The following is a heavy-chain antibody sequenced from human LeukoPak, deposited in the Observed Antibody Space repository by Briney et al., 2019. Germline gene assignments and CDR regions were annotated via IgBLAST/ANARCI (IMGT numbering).Heavy chain of an antibody. Sequence: PGGSLRLSCTASGSTFSSYSMNWVRQAPGRGLEWVSYISSSSSTIYYADSVKGRFTISRDNAKNSLYLQMNSLRAEDTAVYYCARVDYYYDSSGYSVDFDYWGQGTLVTVSS. D-gene: IGHD3-22*01. CDR1: GSTFSSYS. V-gene: IGHV3-48*04. CDR3: ARVDYYYDSSGYSVDFDY. J-gene: IGHJ4*02. CDR2: ISSSSSTI.